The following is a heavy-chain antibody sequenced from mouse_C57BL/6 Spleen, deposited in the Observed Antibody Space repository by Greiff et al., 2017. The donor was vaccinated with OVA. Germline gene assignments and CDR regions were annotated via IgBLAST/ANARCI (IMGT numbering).Heavy chain of an antibody. CDR2: IYPGDGDT. Sequence: QVHVKQSGAELVKPGASVKISCKASGYAFSSYWMNWVKQRPGKGLEWIGQIYPGDGDTNYNGKFKGKATLTADKSSSTAYMQLSSLTSEDSAVYFCASRRGFAYWGQGTLVTVSA. V-gene: IGHV1-80*01. CDR1: GYAFSSYW. CDR3: ASRRGFAY. J-gene: IGHJ3*01.